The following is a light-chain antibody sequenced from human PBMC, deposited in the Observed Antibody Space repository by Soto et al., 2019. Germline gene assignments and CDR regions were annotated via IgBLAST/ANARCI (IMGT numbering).Light chain of an antibody. CDR3: QQRRNWPLT. Sequence: EIVLTQSPATLSLSPGERATLSCRASHNVDSYLTWYQQRPGQAPRLLIYDVSKRATGIPVRFSGSGSGTDLTLTISSLELEDVAIYYCQQRRNWPLTFGGGTKVEIK. V-gene: IGKV3-11*01. CDR1: HNVDSY. J-gene: IGKJ4*01. CDR2: DVS.